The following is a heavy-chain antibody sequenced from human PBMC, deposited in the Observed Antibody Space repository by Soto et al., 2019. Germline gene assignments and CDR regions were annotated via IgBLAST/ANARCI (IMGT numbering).Heavy chain of an antibody. V-gene: IGHV1-3*01. D-gene: IGHD6-6*01. J-gene: IGHJ6*02. CDR2: INAGNGNT. CDR1: GYTFTSYA. Sequence: ASVKVSCKASGYTFTSYAMHWVRQAPGQRLEWMGWINAGNGNTKYSQKFQGRVTITRDTSASTAYMELSSLRSEDTAVYYCGVAARPPLAIYYYYYGMDVWGQGTTVTVSS. CDR3: GVAARPPLAIYYYYYGMDV.